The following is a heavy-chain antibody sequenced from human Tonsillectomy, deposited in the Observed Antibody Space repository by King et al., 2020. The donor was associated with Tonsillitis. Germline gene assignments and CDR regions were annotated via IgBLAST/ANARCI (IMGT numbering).Heavy chain of an antibody. Sequence: VQLVESGGGLVQPGRSLRLSCTASGFTFGDYAMSWFRQAPGKGLEWVGFIRSKAYGGTTEYAASVKGSFTISRDDSKSIAYLQMNSLKPEDTAVYYGTRDRGWDYRTDYWGQGTRVTVSS. D-gene: IGHD4/OR15-4a*01. V-gene: IGHV3-49*03. CDR1: GFTFGDYA. CDR3: TRDRGWDYRTDY. J-gene: IGHJ4*02. CDR2: IRSKAYGGTT.